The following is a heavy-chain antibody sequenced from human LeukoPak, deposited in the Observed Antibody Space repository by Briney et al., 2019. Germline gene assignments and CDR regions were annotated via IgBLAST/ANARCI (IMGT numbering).Heavy chain of an antibody. J-gene: IGHJ4*02. D-gene: IGHD3-3*01. CDR3: ARASLYYDFWSGPFDY. CDR2: IKQDGSAK. V-gene: IGHV3-7*01. Sequence: PGGSLRLSCAASGFTFSNYWMNWVRQAPGKGLEWVANIKQDGSAKNYVDSVKGRFTMSRDNAKNSLYLQVNSLRAEDTAVYYCARASLYYDFWSGPFDYWGQGNLVTVSS. CDR1: GFTFSNYW.